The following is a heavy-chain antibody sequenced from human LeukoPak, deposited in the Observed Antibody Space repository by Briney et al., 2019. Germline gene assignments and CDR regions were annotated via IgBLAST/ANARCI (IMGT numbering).Heavy chain of an antibody. J-gene: IGHJ6*02. CDR2: VNRDGSET. CDR3: ARNNGMDV. CDR1: GFALSSDW. Sequence: GGSLRLSCAASGFALSSDWMTWVRQVPGRGPEWVANVNRDGSETYYLDSVKGRFTISKDNAKNSLYLQMNSLRAEDTALYHCARNNGMDVWGQGTTVIVSS. V-gene: IGHV3-7*03.